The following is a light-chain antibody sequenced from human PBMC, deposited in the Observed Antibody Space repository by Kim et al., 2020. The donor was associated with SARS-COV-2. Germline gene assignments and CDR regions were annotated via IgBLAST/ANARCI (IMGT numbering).Light chain of an antibody. V-gene: IGLV1-44*01. Sequence: GQRVTISCSGSSSNSGSNTVNWYQQLPGTAPKFLIYSDNQRPSGVPDRFSGSKSGTSASLAISGLQSEDDADYYCAAWDDSLNGVVFGGGTQLTVL. CDR1: SSNSGSNT. CDR3: AAWDDSLNGVV. CDR2: SDN. J-gene: IGLJ2*01.